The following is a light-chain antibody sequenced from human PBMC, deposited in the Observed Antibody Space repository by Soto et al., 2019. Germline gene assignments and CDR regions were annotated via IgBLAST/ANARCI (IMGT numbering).Light chain of an antibody. Sequence: QSVLTQPPSASGTPGQRVTVSCSGSNSNIGSNTVNWYQQLPGTAPKLLIYNNNQRPSGVPDQFSGPKSGTSASLAISGLQSEDEADYYCAAWDDSLNAVVFGGGTKLTVL. CDR3: AAWDDSLNAVV. CDR1: NSNIGSNT. J-gene: IGLJ2*01. CDR2: NNN. V-gene: IGLV1-44*01.